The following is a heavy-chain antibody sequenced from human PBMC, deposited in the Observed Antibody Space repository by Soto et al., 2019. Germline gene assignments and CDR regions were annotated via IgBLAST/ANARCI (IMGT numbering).Heavy chain of an antibody. CDR3: AREGTVAGLVPLDY. CDR2: IIPIFGTA. D-gene: IGHD6-19*01. CDR1: GGTFSSYA. V-gene: IGHV1-69*13. J-gene: IGHJ4*02. Sequence: SVKVSCKASGGTFSSYAISWVRQAPGQGLEWMGGIIPIFGTANYAQKFQGRVTITADESTSTAYMELSSLRSEDTAVYYCAREGTVAGLVPLDYWGQGTLVTSPQ.